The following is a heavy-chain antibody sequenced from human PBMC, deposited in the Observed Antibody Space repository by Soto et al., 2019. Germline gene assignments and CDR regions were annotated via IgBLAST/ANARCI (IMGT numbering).Heavy chain of an antibody. CDR2: IYSGGLT. D-gene: IGHD1-1*01. V-gene: IGHV3-53*04. CDR3: ARVQSSSHSRFYYHYYMDV. CDR1: GFIVSDNY. J-gene: IGHJ6*03. Sequence: GGSLRLSCEASGFIVSDNYMIWVRQAPGKGLEWVSIIYSGGLTYYADSVKGRFTISRHNSENTLYLQMNTLRPEDTAVYYCARVQSSSHSRFYYHYYMDVWGKGTTVTVSS.